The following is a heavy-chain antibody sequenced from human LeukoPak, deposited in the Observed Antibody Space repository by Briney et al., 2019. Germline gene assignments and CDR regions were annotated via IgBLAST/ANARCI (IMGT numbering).Heavy chain of an antibody. CDR1: GFTFSNYA. CDR2: ISSNGGST. V-gene: IGHV3-64*04. CDR3: ARDNYGDYVEVFDY. D-gene: IGHD4-17*01. Sequence: GGSLRLSCSASGFTFSNYAMHWARQAPGKGLEYVSGISSNGGSTYYADSVKGRFTISRDNSKNSLYLQMNSLRDEDTAVYYCARDNYGDYVEVFDYWGQGTLVTVSS. J-gene: IGHJ4*02.